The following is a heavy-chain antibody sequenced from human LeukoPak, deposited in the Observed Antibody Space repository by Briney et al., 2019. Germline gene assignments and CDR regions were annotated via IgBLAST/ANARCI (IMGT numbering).Heavy chain of an antibody. Sequence: SETLSLTCAVYGGSFSGYYWSWIRQPPGKGLEWIGEINHSGSTNYNPSLKSRVTISVDTSKNQFSLKLSSVTAADTAVYYCARQVADLSTAFGIWGLGTMVIVSS. D-gene: IGHD6-13*01. CDR2: INHSGST. CDR3: ARQVADLSTAFGI. V-gene: IGHV4-34*01. J-gene: IGHJ3*02. CDR1: GGSFSGYY.